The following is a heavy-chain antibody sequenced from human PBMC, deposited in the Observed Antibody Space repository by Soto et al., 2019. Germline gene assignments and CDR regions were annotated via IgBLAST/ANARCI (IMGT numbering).Heavy chain of an antibody. V-gene: IGHV4-34*01. CDR2: INHSGST. CDR3: TRENGSGSYYNSYYYYYYMDV. Sequence: SETLSLTCAVYGGSFSGYYWSWIRQPPGKGLEWIGEINHSGSTNYNPSLKSRVTISVDTSKNQFSLKLSSVTAADTAVYYCTRENGSGSYYNSYYYYYYMDVWGKGTTVTVSS. CDR1: GGSFSGYY. J-gene: IGHJ6*03. D-gene: IGHD3-10*01.